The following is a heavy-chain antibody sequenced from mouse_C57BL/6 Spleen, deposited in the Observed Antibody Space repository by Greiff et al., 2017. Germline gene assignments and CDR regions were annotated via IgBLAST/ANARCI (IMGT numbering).Heavy chain of an antibody. D-gene: IGHD1-1*01. Sequence: EVKLVESGGDLVKPGGSLKLSCAASGFTFSSYGMSWVRQTPDKRLEWVATISSGGSYTYYPDSVKGRFTISRDNAKNTLYLQMSSLTSEDTAMYYCASPYYYGSTPYAMEYWGQGTSVTVSS. V-gene: IGHV5-6*01. CDR1: GFTFSSYG. CDR3: ASPYYYGSTPYAMEY. J-gene: IGHJ4*01. CDR2: ISSGGSYT.